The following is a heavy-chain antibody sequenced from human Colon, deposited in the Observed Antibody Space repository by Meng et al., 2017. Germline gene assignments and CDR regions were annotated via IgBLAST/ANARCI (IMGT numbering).Heavy chain of an antibody. CDR2: IHSNGNT. CDR1: GGPINSADYS. D-gene: IGHD3-16*02. V-gene: IGHV4-30-4*01. Sequence: QVQVKESGPVVVQCSQTRSLTCTSPGGPINSADYSWNWIRQSPGKGLEWLGYIHSNGNTYYPPARKSRLTMSLDTSKNQFSLRLTSVTAADTAVYYCARNPVIPDSRTFDFWGQGALVTVSS. CDR3: ARNPVIPDSRTFDF. J-gene: IGHJ4*02.